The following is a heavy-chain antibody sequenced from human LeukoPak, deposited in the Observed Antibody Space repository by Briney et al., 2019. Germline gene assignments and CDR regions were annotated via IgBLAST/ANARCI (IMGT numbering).Heavy chain of an antibody. CDR2: IKQDGSEK. Sequence: GGSLRLSCAASGFTFSSYWMSWVRQAPRKGLEWVANIKQDGSEKYYVDSVKGRFTISRDNAKNSLYLQMNSLRAEDTAVYYCARDRIAARPYYFDYWGQGTLVTVSS. D-gene: IGHD6-6*01. V-gene: IGHV3-7*01. CDR1: GFTFSSYW. J-gene: IGHJ4*02. CDR3: ARDRIAARPYYFDY.